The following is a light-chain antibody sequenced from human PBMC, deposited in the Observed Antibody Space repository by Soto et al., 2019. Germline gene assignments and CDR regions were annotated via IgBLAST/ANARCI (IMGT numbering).Light chain of an antibody. CDR3: QQRSNSFT. J-gene: IGKJ5*01. Sequence: EIVLTQSPGTLSLSPGERAPLSCRASQNISSSYLAWYQQKPGQAPRLLIYDASNRATGIPARFSGSGSGTDFTLTISSLEPEDFAVYYCQQRSNSFTFGQGTRLEIK. CDR2: DAS. V-gene: IGKV3D-20*02. CDR1: QNISSSY.